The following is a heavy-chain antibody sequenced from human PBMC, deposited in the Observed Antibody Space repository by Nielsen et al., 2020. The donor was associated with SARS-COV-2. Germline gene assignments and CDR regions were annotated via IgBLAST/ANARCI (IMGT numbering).Heavy chain of an antibody. CDR2: IDNDGSST. CDR3: ARESYSWSWYGPDY. CDR1: GFTFTDYW. D-gene: IGHD1-26*01. Sequence: AGSLRLSCTVSGFTFTDYWMHWLRQSPGKGPVWLSRIDNDGSSTTYADSVRGRFTISRDNARNTLFLQLHSLRAEDTAVYYCARESYSWSWYGPDYWGQGTQVTVSS. V-gene: IGHV3-74*03. J-gene: IGHJ4*02.